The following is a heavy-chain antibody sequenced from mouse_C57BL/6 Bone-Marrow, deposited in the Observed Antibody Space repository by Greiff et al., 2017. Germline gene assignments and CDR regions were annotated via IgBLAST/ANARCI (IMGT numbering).Heavy chain of an antibody. D-gene: IGHD2-4*01. J-gene: IGHJ2*01. CDR3: ARSTMSTTYYFDY. CDR1: GYSFTGYF. Sequence: EVQLQQSGPELVKPGASVKISCKASGYSFTGYFMNWVMQSPGKSLEWIGRINPYNGDTNYNQKFKGKATLTVDKSSSTAYMALRSLTSEDSAVYYCARSTMSTTYYFDYGGQGTALTVSA. CDR2: INPYNGDT. V-gene: IGHV1-20*01.